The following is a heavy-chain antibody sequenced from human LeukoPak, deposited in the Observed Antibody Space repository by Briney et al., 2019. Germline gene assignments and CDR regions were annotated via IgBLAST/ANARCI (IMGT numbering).Heavy chain of an antibody. CDR3: ARDRQDYYDSSGTLDY. Sequence: GGSLRLSCAASGFTFSSYGMHWVRQAPGKGLEWVAVIWYDGSNKYYADSVKGRFTISRDNSKNTLYLQMNSLGAEDTAVYYCARDRQDYYDSSGTLDYWGQGTLVTVSS. D-gene: IGHD3-22*01. CDR2: IWYDGSNK. J-gene: IGHJ4*02. V-gene: IGHV3-33*01. CDR1: GFTFSSYG.